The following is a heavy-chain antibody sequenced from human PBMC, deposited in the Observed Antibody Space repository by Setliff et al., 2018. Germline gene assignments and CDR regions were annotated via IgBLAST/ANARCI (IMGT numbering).Heavy chain of an antibody. CDR3: ARDENCSGGTCHIYYHHGMDV. CDR1: GYTFTSYD. D-gene: IGHD2-15*01. J-gene: IGHJ6*02. V-gene: IGHV1-69*13. Sequence: SVKVSCKASGYTFTSYDINWVRQAPGQGLEWMGGVIPMSTTPRYAQKFQGRITITADESTRTVYMELTSLRSEDTAVYYCARDENCSGGTCHIYYHHGMDVWGQGTTVTVSS. CDR2: VIPMSTTP.